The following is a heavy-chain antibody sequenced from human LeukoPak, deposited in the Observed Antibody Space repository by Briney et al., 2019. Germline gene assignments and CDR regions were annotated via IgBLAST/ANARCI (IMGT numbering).Heavy chain of an antibody. CDR3: ARDRLDYGESLDY. V-gene: IGHV3-21*01. CDR1: GFTFSSYS. D-gene: IGHD4-17*01. Sequence: GGSLRLSCAASGFTFSSYSMNWVRQAPGKGLEWVSSISSSSSYIYYADSVKGRFTISRDNAKNSLYLQMNSLRAEDTAVYYCARDRLDYGESLDYWGQGTLVTVSS. J-gene: IGHJ4*02. CDR2: ISSSSSYI.